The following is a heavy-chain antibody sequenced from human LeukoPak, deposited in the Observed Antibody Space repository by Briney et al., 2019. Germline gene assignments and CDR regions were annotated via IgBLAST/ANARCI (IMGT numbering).Heavy chain of an antibody. D-gene: IGHD2-2*02. CDR2: INPNSGGT. J-gene: IGHJ4*02. CDR1: GYTFTGYY. CDR3: ARAGRTFIVVVPAAIRY. V-gene: IGHV1-2*02. Sequence: ASAKVSCKASGYTFTGYYMHWVRQAPGQGLEWMGWINPNSGGTNYAQKFQGRVTMTRDTSISTAYMELSRLRSDDTAVYYCARAGRTFIVVVPAAIRYWGQGTLVTVSS.